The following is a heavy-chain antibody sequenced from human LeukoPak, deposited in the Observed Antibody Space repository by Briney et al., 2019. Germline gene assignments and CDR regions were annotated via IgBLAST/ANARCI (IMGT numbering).Heavy chain of an antibody. J-gene: IGHJ6*02. CDR2: IYYSGST. CDR1: GGSISSYY. CDR3: ARGTDYDFWSKYYYYGMDV. D-gene: IGHD3-3*01. V-gene: IGHV4-59*01. Sequence: SETLSLTCTVSGGSISSYYWSWIRQPPGKGLEWIGYIYYSGSTNYNPSLKSRVTISVDTSKNQFSLKLSSVTAADTAVYYCARGTDYDFWSKYYYYGMDVWGQGTTVTVSS.